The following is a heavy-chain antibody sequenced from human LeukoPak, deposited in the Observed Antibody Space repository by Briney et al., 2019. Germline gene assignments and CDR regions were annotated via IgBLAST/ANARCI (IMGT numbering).Heavy chain of an antibody. CDR1: GGTFSSYA. CDR3: ARRVVGATLHWFDP. J-gene: IGHJ5*02. V-gene: IGHV1-69*01. Sequence: SVKVSCKASGGTFSSYAISWVRQAPGQGLEWMGGIIPIFGTANYAQKFQGRVTITADESTSTAYMELSSLRSEDTAVYYCARRVVGATLHWFDPWGQGTLVTVSS. D-gene: IGHD1-26*01. CDR2: IIPIFGTA.